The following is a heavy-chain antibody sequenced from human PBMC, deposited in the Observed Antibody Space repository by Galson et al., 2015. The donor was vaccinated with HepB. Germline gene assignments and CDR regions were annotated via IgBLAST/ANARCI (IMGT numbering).Heavy chain of an antibody. CDR1: GFTFSSYG. CDR3: ARDLGYYGSGSSYFDY. Sequence: SLRLSCAASGFTFSSYGFQWVRQARGKGLEWVADRWYDGSNKYYADSVKGRFTISRDSSKNTLYLQMNSLSAEDTAVYHCARDLGYYGSGSSYFDYWGQGTLVTVSS. D-gene: IGHD3-10*01. V-gene: IGHV3-33*01. CDR2: RWYDGSNK. J-gene: IGHJ4*02.